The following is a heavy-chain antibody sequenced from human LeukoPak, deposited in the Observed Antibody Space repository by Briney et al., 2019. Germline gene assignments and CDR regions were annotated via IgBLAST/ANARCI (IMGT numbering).Heavy chain of an antibody. D-gene: IGHD1-7*01. CDR3: ARLIPVSRTTDYFDY. CDR2: ISTSGST. CDR1: GASISSYY. J-gene: IGHJ4*02. V-gene: IGHV4-4*09. Sequence: PSETLSLTCTVSGASISSYYWSLIRQPPGEGLEWIGYISTSGSTTYNPSLTSRVTISVDTSKHQFSLTLRSVTITATAIYYCARLIPVSRTTDYFDYWGQGILVTVSS.